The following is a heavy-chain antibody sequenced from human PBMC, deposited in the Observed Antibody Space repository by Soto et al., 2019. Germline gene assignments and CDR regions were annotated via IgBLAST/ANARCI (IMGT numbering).Heavy chain of an antibody. CDR3: ARGPSAIPADY. Sequence: QVQLVESGGGLVKPGGSLRLSCAASGFTFSDYYMSWIRQAPGKGLEWVSYISSSAGTIYYADSVKGRFTISRDNAKNSLYLHMNSLRVEDTAVDYCARGPSAIPADYWGQGALVTVSS. CDR1: GFTFSDYY. V-gene: IGHV3-11*01. J-gene: IGHJ4*02. CDR2: ISSSAGTI. D-gene: IGHD2-2*02.